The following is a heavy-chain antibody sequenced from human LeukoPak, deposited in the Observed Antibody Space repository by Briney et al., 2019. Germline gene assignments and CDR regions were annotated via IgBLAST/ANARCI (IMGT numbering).Heavy chain of an antibody. CDR2: ISSSSSYI. CDR3: AKRSMVRGVQFDAFDL. D-gene: IGHD3-10*01. J-gene: IGHJ3*01. CDR1: GFTFSSYS. Sequence: PGGSLRLSCAASGFTFSSYSMNWVRQAPGKGLEWVSSISSSSSYIYHADSVKGRFTISRDNANNSLYLQMNSLGAEGTAVYYCAKRSMVRGVQFDAFDLWGQGTIVTVSS. V-gene: IGHV3-21*01.